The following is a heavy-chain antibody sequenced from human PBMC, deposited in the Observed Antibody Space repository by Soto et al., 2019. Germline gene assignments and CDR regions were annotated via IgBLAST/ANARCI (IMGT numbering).Heavy chain of an antibody. CDR3: ARDSYYYDSSGYYALDY. CDR1: GGSISSGGYY. V-gene: IGHV4-31*03. CDR2: IYYSGST. Sequence: QVQLQESGPGLVKPSQTLSLTCTVSGGSISSGGYYWSWIRQHPGKGLKWIGYIYYSGSTYYNPSLKSRVTIAVDTSKNQFSLKLSSVTAADTAVYYCARDSYYYDSSGYYALDYWGQGTLVTVSS. D-gene: IGHD3-22*01. J-gene: IGHJ4*02.